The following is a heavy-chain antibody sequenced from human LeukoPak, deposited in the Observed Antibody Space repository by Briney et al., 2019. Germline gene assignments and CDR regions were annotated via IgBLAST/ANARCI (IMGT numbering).Heavy chain of an antibody. Sequence: GGSLRLSCAASGFTFSSYGMHWLRQAPGKGLEWVAVISYDGINKYYADSVKGRFTISRDNSKSTLFLQTNSLRAEDTAVYYCAKDRLAAAGTYYFDYWGQGTLVTVSS. CDR3: AKDRLAAAGTYYFDY. V-gene: IGHV3-30*18. CDR2: ISYDGINK. D-gene: IGHD6-13*01. CDR1: GFTFSSYG. J-gene: IGHJ4*02.